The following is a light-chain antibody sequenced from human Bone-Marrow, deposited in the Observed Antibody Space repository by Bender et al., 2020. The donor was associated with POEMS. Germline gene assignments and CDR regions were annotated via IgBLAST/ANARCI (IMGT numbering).Light chain of an antibody. CDR1: SSDVGAYDS. CDR3: SSYTSSSTHV. CDR2: EVT. Sequence: QSALTQPRSVSGSPGQSVTISCTGTSSDVGAYDSVSWYQHHPGKAPKVMIYEVTQRPSGVPDRFSGSKSGNTASLTISGLQAEDEADYYCSSYTSSSTHVFGTGTKVTVL. J-gene: IGLJ1*01. V-gene: IGLV2-11*01.